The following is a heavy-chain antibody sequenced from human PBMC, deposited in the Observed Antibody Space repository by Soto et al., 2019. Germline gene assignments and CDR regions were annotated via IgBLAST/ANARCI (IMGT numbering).Heavy chain of an antibody. CDR2: INGSGGST. CDR3: AKAYHGSDAFDI. D-gene: IGHD2-15*01. Sequence: GGSLRLSCAASGFTFSSYAMSWVRQAPGKGLEWVSAINGSGGSTYYADSVKGRFTISRDNSKNTLYLQMNSLRAEDTAVYYCAKAYHGSDAFDIWGQGTMVTVSS. CDR1: GFTFSSYA. J-gene: IGHJ3*02. V-gene: IGHV3-23*01.